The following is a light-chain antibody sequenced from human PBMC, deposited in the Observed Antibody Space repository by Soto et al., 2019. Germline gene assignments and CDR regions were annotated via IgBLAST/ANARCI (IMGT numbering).Light chain of an antibody. CDR3: LQHNSYPWT. V-gene: IGKV1-5*03. J-gene: IGKJ1*01. CDR1: QTISSW. CDR2: KAS. Sequence: DIQMTQSPSTLSGSVGDRVTTTCRASQTISSWLAWYQQKPGKAPKLLIYKASTLKSGVPSRFSGSGSGTEFTLTISSLQPDDFATYYCLQHNSYPWTFGQGTKVDIK.